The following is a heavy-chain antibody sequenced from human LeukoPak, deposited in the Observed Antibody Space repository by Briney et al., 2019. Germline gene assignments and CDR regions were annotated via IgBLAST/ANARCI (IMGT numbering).Heavy chain of an antibody. D-gene: IGHD5-18*01. CDR3: AKDPEYSYGYESDY. Sequence: GGSLRLSCAASGFTFSSYAMSWVRQAPGKGLEWVSAISGSGGSTYYADSVKGRFTISRDNSKNTLYLQMNSLRAEGTAVYYCAKDPEYSYGYESDYWGRGTLVTVSS. CDR1: GFTFSSYA. CDR2: ISGSGGST. V-gene: IGHV3-23*01. J-gene: IGHJ4*02.